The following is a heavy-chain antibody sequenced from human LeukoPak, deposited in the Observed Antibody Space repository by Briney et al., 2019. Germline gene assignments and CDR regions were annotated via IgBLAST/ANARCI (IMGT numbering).Heavy chain of an antibody. CDR2: IFYCGST. J-gene: IGHJ4*02. CDR1: GGSISGYY. V-gene: IGHV4-59*01. Sequence: SETLSLTCTVSGGSISGYYWSWIRQPPGKGLEWIRYIFYCGSTNYNPSLKSRVTISVDTSKNQFSLKLSSVTAADTAVYYCARGEWDLLFDYWGQGTLVTVSS. D-gene: IGHD1-26*01. CDR3: ARGEWDLLFDY.